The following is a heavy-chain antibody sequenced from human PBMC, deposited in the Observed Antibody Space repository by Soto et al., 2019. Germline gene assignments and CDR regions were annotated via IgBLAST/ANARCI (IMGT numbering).Heavy chain of an antibody. CDR1: GFTLTNYA. CDR2: ISASGDRT. J-gene: IGHJ3*01. Sequence: EVQLLVSGGGSVQPGGSMRLSCEVSGFTLTNYAMSWVRQAPGKGLEWVSQISASGDRTYYADSVKGRFTISKDSSKNTLFLQMNSLRGEDSAVYYCEGSWTWGQGTMVTVSS. CDR3: EGSWT. V-gene: IGHV3-23*01. D-gene: IGHD5-12*01.